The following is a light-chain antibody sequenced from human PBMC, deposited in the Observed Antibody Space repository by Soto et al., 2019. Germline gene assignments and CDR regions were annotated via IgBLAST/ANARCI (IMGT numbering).Light chain of an antibody. J-gene: IGKJ1*01. V-gene: IGKV3-15*01. Sequence: EIVLTQSPGTLSLSPGERATLSCRASQSVSSSYLAWYQQKPGQAPRLLIYGASTRATGIPARFSGSGSGTEFTLTNSSLQSEDFAVYYCQQYNNWPPWTFGQGTKVDIK. CDR3: QQYNNWPPWT. CDR2: GAS. CDR1: QSVSSSY.